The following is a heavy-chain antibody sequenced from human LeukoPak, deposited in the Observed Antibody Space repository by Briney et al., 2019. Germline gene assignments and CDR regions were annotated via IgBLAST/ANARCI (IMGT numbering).Heavy chain of an antibody. D-gene: IGHD1-1*01. CDR1: GFSFSDYY. J-gene: IGHJ6*03. CDR3: AGVEFGSRYYYYVDV. V-gene: IGHV3-11*01. Sequence: KPGGSLRLACAASGFSFSDYYMSWIRQAPGKGLEWVSYISSSGSTIKYADSAKGRFTISRDNANNSLYLQMNSLRAEDTAVYYCAGVEFGSRYYYYVDVWGKGTTVTVSS. CDR2: ISSSGSTI.